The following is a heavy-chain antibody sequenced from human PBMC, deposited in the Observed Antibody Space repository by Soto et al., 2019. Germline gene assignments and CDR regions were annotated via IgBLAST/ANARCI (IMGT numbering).Heavy chain of an antibody. J-gene: IGHJ4*02. CDR2: VWYDGSNI. Sequence: GGSLRLSCETSGFIFRSYGMHWVRQAPGKGLEWVAVVWYDGSNIDYGESVKGRFTASRDDSKNTLYLQMNNLRADDTAVYYCARVGYCTSTSSNCPFESWGQGTLVTVSS. V-gene: IGHV3-33*01. D-gene: IGHD2-2*01. CDR3: ARVGYCTSTSSNCPFES. CDR1: GFIFRSYG.